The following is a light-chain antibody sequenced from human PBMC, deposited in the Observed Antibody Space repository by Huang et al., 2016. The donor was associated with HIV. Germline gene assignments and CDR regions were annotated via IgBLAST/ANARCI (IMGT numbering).Light chain of an antibody. J-gene: IGKJ2*01. CDR1: QSLLHSDGKTY. V-gene: IGKV2-29*02. CDR2: EVS. CDR3: MQGIHLPPMYT. Sequence: DIVMTQTPLSLSVTPGQPASISCKSIQSLLHSDGKTYLYWYLQNPCQSPHLLIYEVSGRFPGVPDRFSGSGSGTDFTLESSRVEAEDVGVYYCMQGIHLPPMYTCGQGTKLEIK.